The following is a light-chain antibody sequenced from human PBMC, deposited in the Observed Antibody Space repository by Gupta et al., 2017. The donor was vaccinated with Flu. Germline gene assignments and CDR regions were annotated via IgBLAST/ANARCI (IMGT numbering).Light chain of an antibody. Sequence: QSVLTQPLSASGTPGQRVTISCSGSSSNIGSTDVYWYQQLPGTAPKLLIYRNNQRPSGVPDRFSGSKSGTSASLAISGLRAEDEADYYCAAWDDSLSGYVFGTGTKVTVL. CDR1: SSNIGSTD. V-gene: IGLV1-47*01. CDR3: AAWDDSLSGYV. J-gene: IGLJ1*01. CDR2: RNN.